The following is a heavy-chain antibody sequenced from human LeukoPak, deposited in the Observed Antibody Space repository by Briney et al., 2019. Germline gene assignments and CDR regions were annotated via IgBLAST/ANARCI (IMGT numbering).Heavy chain of an antibody. CDR1: GGSISSGGYY. CDR3: ARSKSMAAAGRAGFDP. CDR2: IYYSGST. V-gene: IGHV4-31*03. J-gene: IGHJ5*02. Sequence: SETLSLTCTVSGGSISSGGYYWSWIRQHPGKGLEWIGYIYYSGSTYYNPSLKSRVTISVDTSKNQFSLKLSSVTAADTAVYYCARSKSMAAAGRAGFDPWGQGTLVTVSS. D-gene: IGHD6-13*01.